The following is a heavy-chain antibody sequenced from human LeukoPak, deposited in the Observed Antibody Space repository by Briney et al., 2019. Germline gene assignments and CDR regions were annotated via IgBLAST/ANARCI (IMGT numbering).Heavy chain of an antibody. CDR3: ARGTTTGTPDFYYGMDV. V-gene: IGHV3-74*01. Sequence: GGSLRLSCAASGFTFSRYWMHWVRQAPGKGLVWVSRINSDGSSTNYADSVKGRFTISRDNAKNTLFLQMNSLRAEDTAVYYCARGTTTGTPDFYYGMDVRGKGTTVTVSS. J-gene: IGHJ6*04. CDR2: INSDGSST. D-gene: IGHD1-1*01. CDR1: GFTFSRYW.